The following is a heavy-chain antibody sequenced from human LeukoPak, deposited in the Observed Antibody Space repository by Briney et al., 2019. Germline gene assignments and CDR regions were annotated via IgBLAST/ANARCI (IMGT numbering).Heavy chain of an antibody. V-gene: IGHV1-18*01. D-gene: IGHD3-3*01. CDR1: VYTFTPYG. CDR2: INANNGDT. Sequence: ASVKVSCKASVYTFTPYGIRWVRQAPGQGLAWMGWINANNGDTHYAQKLQGRITMTTDTSTSTVYMELRSLRSDDTAVYYCTRDFVLLTSYDVFENWGQGTLVTVSS. CDR3: TRDFVLLTSYDVFEN. J-gene: IGHJ4*02.